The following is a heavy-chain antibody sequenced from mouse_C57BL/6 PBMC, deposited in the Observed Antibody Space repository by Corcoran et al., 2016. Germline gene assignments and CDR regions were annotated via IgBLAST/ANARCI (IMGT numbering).Heavy chain of an antibody. V-gene: IGHV9-3*01. CDR2: INTYSGVP. CDR3: ARWNDGYYVAMDY. J-gene: IGHJ4*01. D-gene: IGHD2-3*01. CDR1: GYTFTTYG. Sequence: QIQLVQSGPELKKPGETVKISCKASGYTFTTYGMSWVKQAPGKGLKWMGWINTYSGVPTYADDFKGRFAFSLETSASTAYLQINNLKNEDTATDFCARWNDGYYVAMDYWGQGTSVTVSS.